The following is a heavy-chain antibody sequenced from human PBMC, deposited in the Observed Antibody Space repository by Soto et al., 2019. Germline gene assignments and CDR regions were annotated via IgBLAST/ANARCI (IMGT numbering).Heavy chain of an antibody. CDR1: GFTFSGSD. CDR2: IGTGGDT. CDR3: ARETGLTTTADAFNI. Sequence: EVQLVESGGGLVQPGGSLRLSCAASGFTFSGSDMNWVRHTRGKGLGWVSGIGTGGDTYYADSVRGRFTISRENAKGSLYLQMNSLRVEDTAVYYCARETGLTTTADAFNIWGQRTMVTVSS. V-gene: IGHV3-13*01. J-gene: IGHJ3*02. D-gene: IGHD1-1*01.